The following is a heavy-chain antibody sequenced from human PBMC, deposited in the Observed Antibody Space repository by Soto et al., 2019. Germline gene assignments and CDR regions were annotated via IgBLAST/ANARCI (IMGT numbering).Heavy chain of an antibody. CDR3: ARGRLFLGSFDY. V-gene: IGHV1-69*13. CDR2: IIPIFGTA. D-gene: IGHD2-21*01. Sequence: SVKVSCKASGGTFSSYAISWVRQAPGQGLEWMGGIIPIFGTANYAQKFQGRVTITADESTSTAYMELSSLGSEDTAVYYCARGRLFLGSFDYWGQGTLVTVSS. J-gene: IGHJ4*02. CDR1: GGTFSSYA.